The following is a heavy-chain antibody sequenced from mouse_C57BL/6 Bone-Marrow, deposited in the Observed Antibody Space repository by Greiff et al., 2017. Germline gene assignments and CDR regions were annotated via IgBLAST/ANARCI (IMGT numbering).Heavy chain of an antibody. CDR2: INPYNGGT. J-gene: IGHJ2*01. V-gene: IGHV1-19*01. CDR1: GYTFTDYY. CDR3: APAALFDY. Sequence: EVQLQESGPVLVKPGASVKMSCKASGYTFTDYYMNWVKQRHGKSHEWIGVINPYNGGTSYNQKFKGKATLTVDKSSSPAYMELNSLTSEDSAVYYCAPAALFDYWGQGTTLTVSS.